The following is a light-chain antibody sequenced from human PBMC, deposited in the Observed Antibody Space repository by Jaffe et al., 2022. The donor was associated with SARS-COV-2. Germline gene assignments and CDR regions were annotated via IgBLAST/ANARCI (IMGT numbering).Light chain of an antibody. Sequence: QSALTQPASVSGSPGQSITISCTGTSSDVGGYNYVSWYQQHPGKAPKLMIYDVYNRPSGVSIRFSGSKSGNTASLTISGLQAEDEADYYCSSYTTISILFGGGTKLTVL. CDR1: SSDVGGYNY. J-gene: IGLJ3*02. CDR2: DVY. CDR3: SSYTTISIL. V-gene: IGLV2-14*03.